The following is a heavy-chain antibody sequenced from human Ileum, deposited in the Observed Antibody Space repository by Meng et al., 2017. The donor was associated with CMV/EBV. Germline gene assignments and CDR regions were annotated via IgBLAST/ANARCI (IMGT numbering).Heavy chain of an antibody. V-gene: IGHV4-59*01. CDR3: ARGRCSSTSCYGDEGYFQH. CDR2: IYYSGST. J-gene: IGHJ1*01. D-gene: IGHD2-2*01. CDR1: GGSISNYY. Sequence: QVQRKESGPGLVKPSETLSLTCTVSGGSISNYYWSWIRQPPGKGLEWIGYIYYSGSTNYNPSLKSRVTISVDTSKNQFSLKLSSVTAADTAVYYCARGRCSSTSCYGDEGYFQHWGQGTLVTVSS.